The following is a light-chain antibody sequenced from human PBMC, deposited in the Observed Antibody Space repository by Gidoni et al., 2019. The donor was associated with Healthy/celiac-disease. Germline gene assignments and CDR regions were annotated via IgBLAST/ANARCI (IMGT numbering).Light chain of an antibody. CDR3: QQYGSSPTLT. V-gene: IGKV3-20*01. Sequence: IVLTKSPGTLSLSPGERATLSCRASQSVSSSYLAWYQQKPGQAPRLLIYGASSRATGIPDRFSGSGSGTDFTLTISRLEPEDFAVYYCQQYGSSPTLTFGGGTKVEIK. CDR2: GAS. J-gene: IGKJ4*01. CDR1: QSVSSSY.